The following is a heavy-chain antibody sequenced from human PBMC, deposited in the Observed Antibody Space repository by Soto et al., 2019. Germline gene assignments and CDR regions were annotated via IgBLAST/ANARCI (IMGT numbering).Heavy chain of an antibody. D-gene: IGHD5-12*01. Sequence: QLQLQESGSGLVKPSQTLSLTCAVSGGSISSGGYSWSWIRQPPGKGLEWIGYIYHSGSTYYNPSLTSRATISVERSKNQFSLKLSSVTAADTAVYYCAAGGGLPRYYWGQGTLVTVSS. CDR3: AAGGGLPRYY. V-gene: IGHV4-30-2*01. J-gene: IGHJ4*02. CDR2: IYHSGST. CDR1: GGSISSGGYS.